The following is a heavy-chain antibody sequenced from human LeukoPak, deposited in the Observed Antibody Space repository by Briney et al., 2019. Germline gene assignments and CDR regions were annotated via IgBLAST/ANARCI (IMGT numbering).Heavy chain of an antibody. CDR2: INPSGGST. CDR1: GGTFTSYY. J-gene: IGHJ4*02. CDR3: ARGDDSSGYYPAAFDY. V-gene: IGHV1-46*01. Sequence: ASVKVSCKASGGTFTSYYMHWVRQAPGQGLEWMGIINPSGGSTSYAQKFQGRVTMTRDTSTSTVYMELSSLRSEDTAVYYCARGDDSSGYYPAAFDYWGQGTLVTVSS. D-gene: IGHD3-22*01.